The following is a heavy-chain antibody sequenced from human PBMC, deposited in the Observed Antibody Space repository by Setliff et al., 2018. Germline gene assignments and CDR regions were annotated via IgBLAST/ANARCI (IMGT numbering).Heavy chain of an antibody. CDR3: VRDLHWGFDY. CDR2: ISGGDSTT. CDR1: GFTFSSYA. V-gene: IGHV3-23*01. Sequence: GGSLRLSCAASGFTFSSYAVSWVRQAPGKGLEWVSTISGGDSTTYYADSVKGRFTISRDNVKNSLFLQMNSLRAEDTAVYYCVRDLHWGFDYWGLGTLVTVSS. D-gene: IGHD7-27*01. J-gene: IGHJ4*02.